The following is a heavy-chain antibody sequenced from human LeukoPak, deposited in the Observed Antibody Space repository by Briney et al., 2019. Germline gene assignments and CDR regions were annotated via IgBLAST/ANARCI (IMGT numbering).Heavy chain of an antibody. CDR2: ISYDGSNK. CDR1: GFTFSSYA. CDR3: ARVGVGYSYGSPNFDY. J-gene: IGHJ4*02. Sequence: LAGGSLRLSCAASGFTFSSYAMHWVRQAPGKGLEWVAVISYDGSNKYYADSVKGRFTISRDNSKNTLYLQMNSLRAEDTAVYYCARVGVGYSYGSPNFDYWGQGTLVTVSS. D-gene: IGHD5-18*01. V-gene: IGHV3-30-3*01.